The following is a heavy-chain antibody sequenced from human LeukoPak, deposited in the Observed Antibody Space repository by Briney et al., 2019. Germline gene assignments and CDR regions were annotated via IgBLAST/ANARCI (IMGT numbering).Heavy chain of an antibody. CDR1: GGSISSYY. Sequence: SETQSLTCTVSGGSISSYYWSWIRQPPGKGLEWIGYIYYSGSTNYNPSLKSRLAISLDTSKNQFSLKLSSVTAADSAMYYCARELWSGYPIFDYWGQGTLVTVSS. D-gene: IGHD3-3*01. V-gene: IGHV4-59*01. CDR3: ARELWSGYPIFDY. CDR2: IYYSGST. J-gene: IGHJ4*02.